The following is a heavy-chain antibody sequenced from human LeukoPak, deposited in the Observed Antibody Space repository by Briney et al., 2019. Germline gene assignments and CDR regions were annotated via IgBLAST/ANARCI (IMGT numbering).Heavy chain of an antibody. D-gene: IGHD3-3*01. CDR2: INWNGGST. Sequence: SGGSLRLSCAASGFTFDDYGMSWVRQAPGKGLEWVSGINWNGGSTTYADSVKGRFTISRDNGKNSLYLQMNSLRAEDTALYYCARGGISIFGVVIYMDVWGKGTTVTVSS. CDR3: ARGGISIFGVVIYMDV. J-gene: IGHJ6*03. CDR1: GFTFDDYG. V-gene: IGHV3-20*04.